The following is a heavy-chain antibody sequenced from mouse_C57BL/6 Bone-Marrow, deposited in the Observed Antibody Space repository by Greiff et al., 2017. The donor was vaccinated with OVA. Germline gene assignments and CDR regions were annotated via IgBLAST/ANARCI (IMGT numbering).Heavy chain of an antibody. Sequence: QVQLKQPGAELVKPGASVKLSCKASGYTFTSYWMHWVKQRPGQGLEWIGMIHPNSGSTNYNEKFKSKATLTVDKSSSTAYMQLSSLTSEDSAVYFCEREGGLRRGGNWFAYWGQGTLVTVSA. J-gene: IGHJ3*01. V-gene: IGHV1-64*01. CDR1: GYTFTSYW. CDR3: EREGGLRRGGNWFAY. D-gene: IGHD2-4*01. CDR2: IHPNSGST.